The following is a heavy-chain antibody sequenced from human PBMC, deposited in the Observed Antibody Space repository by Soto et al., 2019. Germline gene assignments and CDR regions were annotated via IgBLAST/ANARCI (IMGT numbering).Heavy chain of an antibody. CDR2: ISYDGSNK. Sequence: GGSLRLSCAASGFTFSSYGMHWVRQAPGKGLEWVAVISYDGSNKYYADSVKGRFTISRDNSKNTLYLQMNSLRAEDTAVYYCAKVDHYYGSGSYLRFDAFDIWGQGTMVTVSS. J-gene: IGHJ3*02. D-gene: IGHD3-10*01. V-gene: IGHV3-30*18. CDR1: GFTFSSYG. CDR3: AKVDHYYGSGSYLRFDAFDI.